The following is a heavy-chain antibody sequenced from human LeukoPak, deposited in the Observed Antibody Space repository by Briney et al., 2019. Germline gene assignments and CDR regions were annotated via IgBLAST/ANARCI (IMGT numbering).Heavy chain of an antibody. CDR1: GFTFSSYW. CDR3: VRYFTAVAPTLRLDY. Sequence: GGSLRLSCAASGFTFSSYWMNWVRQAPGKGLEWVATIKQDGREKYYVDSVKGRFTISRDDAKKSLYLKMNSLRVEDTAVYHCVRYFTAVAPTLRLDYWGQGTLVTVSS. J-gene: IGHJ4*02. V-gene: IGHV3-7*03. CDR2: IKQDGREK. D-gene: IGHD6-19*01.